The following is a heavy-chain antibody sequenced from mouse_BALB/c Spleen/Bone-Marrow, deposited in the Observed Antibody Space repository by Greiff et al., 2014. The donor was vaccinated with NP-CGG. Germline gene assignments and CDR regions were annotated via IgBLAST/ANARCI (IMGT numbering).Heavy chain of an antibody. J-gene: IGHJ2*01. CDR2: IHPNSGNT. V-gene: IGHV1S130*01. Sequence: QVQLQQSGSVLVRPGASVKLSCQVSGYTFTSSWMHWAKQRPGQGLKWIGEIHPNSGNTNYNEKFKGKATLTVDTSSSTAYVDLSSLTAEDSAVYFCARHHRYAYYIDYWGQGTTLTVSS. D-gene: IGHD2-14*01. CDR3: ARHHRYAYYIDY. CDR1: GYTFTSSW.